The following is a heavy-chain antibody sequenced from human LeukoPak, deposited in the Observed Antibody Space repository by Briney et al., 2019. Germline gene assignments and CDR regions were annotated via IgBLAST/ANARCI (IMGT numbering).Heavy chain of an antibody. CDR1: GFTVTSNY. CDR2: IYSGGST. D-gene: IGHD6-19*01. Sequence: PGGSLRLSCAASGFTVTSNYMSWVCQAPGKGLEWVSVIYSGGSTYYADSVKGRFTISRDNSKNTLYLQMNSLRAEDTAVYYCARFYSSGAPFDYWGQGTLVTVSS. V-gene: IGHV3-53*01. J-gene: IGHJ4*02. CDR3: ARFYSSGAPFDY.